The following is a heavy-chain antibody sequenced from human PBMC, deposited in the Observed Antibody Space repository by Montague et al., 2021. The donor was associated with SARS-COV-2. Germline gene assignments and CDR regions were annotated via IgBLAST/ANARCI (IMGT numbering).Heavy chain of an antibody. CDR3: ARFWSGYVDK. Sequence: SETLSLTCSFSGGSIRSYYWSWIRLPPGKPLEWLGYIYYTGETTXNPSLESRVTISVDMSRSQFSLRLTSVTAADTAVYFCARFWSGYVDKWSQGTLVTVSS. CDR2: IYYTGET. V-gene: IGHV4-59*13. CDR1: GGSIRSYY. D-gene: IGHD3-3*01. J-gene: IGHJ4*02.